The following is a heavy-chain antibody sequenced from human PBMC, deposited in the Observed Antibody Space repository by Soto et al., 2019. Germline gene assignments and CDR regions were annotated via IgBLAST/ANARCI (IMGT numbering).Heavy chain of an antibody. Sequence: QVQLVQSGAEVKKPGASVKVSCKASGYTFSSYAITWVRQAPDQGLEWMAWISAYSGNTNYAQKVHGRVTMTTDTSKNTDYIELRSMSSDDTAVYYCARDSPPSDYWDQRTLVTVSS. V-gene: IGHV1-18*01. CDR2: ISAYSGNT. CDR1: GYTFSSYA. CDR3: ARDSPPSDY. J-gene: IGHJ4*01.